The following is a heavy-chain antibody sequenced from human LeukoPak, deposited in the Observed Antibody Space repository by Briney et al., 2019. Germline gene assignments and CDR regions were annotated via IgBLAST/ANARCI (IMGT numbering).Heavy chain of an antibody. CDR3: ASVRGYSSGWYASGFDP. D-gene: IGHD6-19*01. J-gene: IGHJ5*02. V-gene: IGHV4-34*01. Sequence: SETLSLTCAVYGGSFSGYYWSWIRQPPGKGLEWIGEINHSGSTNYNPSLKSRVTISLDTSKKQFSLKLSSVTAADTAVYYCASVRGYSSGWYASGFDPWDQGTLVTVSS. CDR2: INHSGST. CDR1: GGSFSGYY.